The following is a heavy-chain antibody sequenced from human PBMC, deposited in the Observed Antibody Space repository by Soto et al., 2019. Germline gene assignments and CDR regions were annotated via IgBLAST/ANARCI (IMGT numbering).Heavy chain of an antibody. V-gene: IGHV3-66*01. CDR3: ARNGYINRFYP. J-gene: IGHJ5*02. CDR2: IYSGGST. CDR1: GFTVSSNY. Sequence: GGSLRLSCAASGFTVSSNYMSWVRQAPGKGLEWVSVIYSGGSTYYADSVKGRFTISRDNSENTLYLQMNSLRAEDTAVYYCARNGYINRFYPWGQGTLVTVSS. D-gene: IGHD6-13*01.